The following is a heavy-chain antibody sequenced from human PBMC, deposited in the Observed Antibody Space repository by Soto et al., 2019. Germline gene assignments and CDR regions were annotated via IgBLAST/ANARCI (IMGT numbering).Heavy chain of an antibody. CDR2: IRSKANSYAT. J-gene: IGHJ2*01. V-gene: IGHV3-73*02. CDR3: TRQGHYYDSSGYPYWYFDL. Sequence: EVQLVESGGGLVQPGGSLKLSCAASGLTFSGSAMHWVRQASGKGLEWVGRIRSKANSYATAYAASVKGRFTISRDDSKNTAYLQMNSLKTEDTAVYYCTRQGHYYDSSGYPYWYFDLWGRGTLVTVSS. D-gene: IGHD3-22*01. CDR1: GLTFSGSA.